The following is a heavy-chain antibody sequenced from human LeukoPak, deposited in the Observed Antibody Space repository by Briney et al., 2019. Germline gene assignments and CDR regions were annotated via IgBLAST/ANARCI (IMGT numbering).Heavy chain of an antibody. Sequence: GASVKDSCKASGYTFTGYYMHWVRQAPGQGLEWMGWINPNSGGTSYAQKFQGRVTMTRDTSISTAYMELSRLRSDDTAVYYCARDAGTSYYDFWSGHAYYFDYWGQGTLVTVSS. D-gene: IGHD3-3*01. V-gene: IGHV1-2*02. CDR1: GYTFTGYY. CDR3: ARDAGTSYYDFWSGHAYYFDY. J-gene: IGHJ4*02. CDR2: INPNSGGT.